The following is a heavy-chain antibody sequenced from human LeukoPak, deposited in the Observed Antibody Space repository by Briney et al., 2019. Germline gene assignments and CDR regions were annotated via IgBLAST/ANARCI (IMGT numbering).Heavy chain of an antibody. Sequence: PGGSLRLSCAASGLTFSRYSMHWVRQAPGKGLEWVSYISSTTSSITYADSVKGRFTISRDNSNNTLYLQMNGLRAEDTALYYCAKVSLFMTNDAFDIWGQGTMVTVSS. CDR3: AKVSLFMTNDAFDI. J-gene: IGHJ3*02. D-gene: IGHD3-3*02. CDR2: ISSTTSSI. V-gene: IGHV3-48*01. CDR1: GLTFSRYS.